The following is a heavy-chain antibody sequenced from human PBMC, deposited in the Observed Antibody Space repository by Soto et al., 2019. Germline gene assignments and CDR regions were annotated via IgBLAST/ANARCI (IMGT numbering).Heavy chain of an antibody. Sequence: QVKLVQSGGEVKKPGASVKVSCKTSGYSFTTYGISWVRQAPGQGLEWMGWISAYNGNTNYAQKLQGRVTMTTDTSTSTDYMELRSLRSDDTAVYYCAREGPATYYYYGMDVWGQGSTVTVSS. CDR2: ISAYNGNT. CDR1: GYSFTTYG. J-gene: IGHJ6*02. V-gene: IGHV1-18*01. CDR3: AREGPATYYYYGMDV.